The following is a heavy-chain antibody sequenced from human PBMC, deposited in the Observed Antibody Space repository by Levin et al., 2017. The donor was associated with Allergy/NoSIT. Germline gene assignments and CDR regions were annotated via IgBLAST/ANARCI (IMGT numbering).Heavy chain of an antibody. V-gene: IGHV4-38-2*02. CDR2: IYHSGST. J-gene: IGHJ4*02. CDR1: GYSISSVYY. Sequence: SQTLSLTCAVSGYSISSVYYWGWIRQPPGKGLEWIGSIYHSGSTYYSPSLKSRVTISVDTSKNQFSLKVSSVTAADTAVYYCAREGNWNCIDYWGQGTLVTVSS. D-gene: IGHD1-7*01. CDR3: AREGNWNCIDY.